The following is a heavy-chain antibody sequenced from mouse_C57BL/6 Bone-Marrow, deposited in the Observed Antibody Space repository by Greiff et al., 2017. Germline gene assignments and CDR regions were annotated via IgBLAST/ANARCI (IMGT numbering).Heavy chain of an antibody. CDR1: GYTFTSYW. D-gene: IGHD3-2*02. CDR2: IYPGSGST. V-gene: IGHV1-55*01. Sequence: QVQLKQPGAELVKPGASVKMSCKASGYTFTSYWITWVKQRPGQGLEWIGDIYPGSGSTNYNEKFKSKATLTVDTPSSTAYMQLSSLTSEDSAVDYCARGGQPRGYWGQGTTLTVSS. J-gene: IGHJ2*01. CDR3: ARGGQPRGY.